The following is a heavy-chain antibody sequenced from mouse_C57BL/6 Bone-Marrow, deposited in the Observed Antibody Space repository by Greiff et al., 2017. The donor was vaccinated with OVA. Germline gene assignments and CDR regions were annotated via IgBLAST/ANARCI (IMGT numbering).Heavy chain of an antibody. CDR2: ISYSGST. Sequence: EVQGVESGPGLAKPSQTLSLTCSVTGYSITSDYWNWIRKFPGNKLEYMGNISYSGSTYYNPSLKSRISITRDTSKNQYYLQCNSVPTEDTATDYCAKFTTVHYYAMDYWGQGTSVTVSS. CDR1: GYSITSDY. D-gene: IGHD1-1*01. V-gene: IGHV3-8*01. J-gene: IGHJ4*01. CDR3: AKFTTVHYYAMDY.